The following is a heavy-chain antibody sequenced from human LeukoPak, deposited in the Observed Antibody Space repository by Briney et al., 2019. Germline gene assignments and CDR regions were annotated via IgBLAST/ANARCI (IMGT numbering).Heavy chain of an antibody. Sequence: ASVKVSCKASGYIFTSYFMHWVRQAPGQGLEWMGLINPSGGSTRYAQKFQGRVTMTRDMSTSTVYMELSRLRSDDTAVYYCARVRYRLAETYIDYWGQGTLVTVSS. CDR2: INPSGGST. CDR1: GYIFTSYF. V-gene: IGHV1-46*01. J-gene: IGHJ4*02. CDR3: ARVRYRLAETYIDY. D-gene: IGHD3-16*01.